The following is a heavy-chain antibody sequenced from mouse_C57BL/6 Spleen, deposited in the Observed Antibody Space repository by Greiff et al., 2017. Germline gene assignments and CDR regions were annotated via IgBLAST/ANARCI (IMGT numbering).Heavy chain of an antibody. J-gene: IGHJ3*01. CDR1: GYAFSSSW. CDR2: IYPGDGDT. CDR3: ARGPGAY. Sequence: QVQLQQSGPELVKPGASVKISCKASGYAFSSSWMNWVKQRPGTGLEWIGRIYPGDGDTNYNGKFKGKATLTADKSSSTAYMQLSSLTSEDSAVYFCARGPGAYWGQGTLVTVSA. D-gene: IGHD4-1*01. V-gene: IGHV1-82*01.